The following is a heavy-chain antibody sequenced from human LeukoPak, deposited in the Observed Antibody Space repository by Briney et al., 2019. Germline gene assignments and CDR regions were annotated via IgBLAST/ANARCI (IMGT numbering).Heavy chain of an antibody. J-gene: IGHJ6*03. CDR3: AREAIKPTYCSIKTGPRLGCYYYMDV. D-gene: IGHD1-1*01. CDR1: GFTFSSYG. Sequence: PGRSLRLSCAASGFTFSSYGMHWVRQAPGKGLEWVANIKQDGSEKYYVDSVKGRFTISRDNAKNSLYLQMNSLRAEDTAVYYCAREAIKPTYCSIKTGPRLGCYYYMDVWGKGTTVTVSS. CDR2: IKQDGSEK. V-gene: IGHV3-7*01.